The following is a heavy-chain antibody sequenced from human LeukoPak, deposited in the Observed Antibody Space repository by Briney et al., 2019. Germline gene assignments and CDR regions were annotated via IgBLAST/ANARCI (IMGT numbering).Heavy chain of an antibody. CDR2: IYYSGST. V-gene: IGHV4-31*03. D-gene: IGHD2-2*01. J-gene: IGHJ4*02. CDR3: AIAVTAAAPLGY. Sequence: PSQTLSLTCTVSGGSISSGGYYWSWIRQHPGKGLEWIGYIYYSGSTYYNPSLKSRVTISVDTSKNQFSLKLSSVTAADTAVYYCAIAVTAAAPLGYWGQGTLVTVSS. CDR1: GGSISSGGYY.